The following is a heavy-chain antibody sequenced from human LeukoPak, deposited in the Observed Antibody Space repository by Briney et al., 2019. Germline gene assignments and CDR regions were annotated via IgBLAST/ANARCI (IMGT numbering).Heavy chain of an antibody. CDR1: GFTFDDYG. Sequence: PGGSLRLSCAASGFTFDDYGMSWVRQAPGKGLEWVSGINWYGGSTGYADSVKGRFTISRDNAKNSLYLQMNSLRAEDTALYHCARAIHYGDYLLGMDVWGQGTTVTVSS. V-gene: IGHV3-20*01. CDR2: INWYGGST. CDR3: ARAIHYGDYLLGMDV. D-gene: IGHD4-17*01. J-gene: IGHJ6*02.